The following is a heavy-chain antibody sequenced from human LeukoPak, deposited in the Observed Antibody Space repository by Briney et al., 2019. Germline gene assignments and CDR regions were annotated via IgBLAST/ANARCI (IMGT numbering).Heavy chain of an antibody. J-gene: IGHJ6*03. V-gene: IGHV4-61*02. CDR3: ATSPYYFYMDV. Sequence: SQTLSLTCSVSGASISSGSYFWTWIRQPAGKGLEWIGRIYTTGSTNYNPSLTSRVTISMDASKNQFSLNLSSVTAADTAVYYCATSPYYFYMDVWGKGTSVTVSS. CDR1: GASISSGSYF. CDR2: IYTTGST.